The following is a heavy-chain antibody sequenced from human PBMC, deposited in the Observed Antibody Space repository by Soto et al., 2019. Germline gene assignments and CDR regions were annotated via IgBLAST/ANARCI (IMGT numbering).Heavy chain of an antibody. CDR3: AKGFNMVRGPGAFDI. CDR2: ISWNSGSI. J-gene: IGHJ3*02. CDR1: GFTFDDYA. D-gene: IGHD3-10*01. V-gene: IGHV3-9*01. Sequence: EVQLVESGGGLVQPGRSLRLSCAASGFTFDDYAMHWVRQAPGKGLEWVSGISWNSGSIGYADPVKGRFTISRDNAKNSLYLQMNSLRAEDTALYYCAKGFNMVRGPGAFDIWGQGTMVTVSS.